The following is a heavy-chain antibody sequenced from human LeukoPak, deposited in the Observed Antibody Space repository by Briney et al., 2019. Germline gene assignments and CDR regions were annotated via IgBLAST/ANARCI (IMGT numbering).Heavy chain of an antibody. J-gene: IGHJ6*02. D-gene: IGHD5-24*01. V-gene: IGHV3-64*02. CDR3: AREEKGDLDV. Sequence: GGSLRLSCAASRFTFSNYPMHWVRQTPGKGLESISAISTTGADTYYGDSVKGRITISRDNSKNTLYLQMGSLRVEDTGVYYCAREEKGDLDVWGQGTTVAVTS. CDR1: RFTFSNYP. CDR2: ISTTGADT.